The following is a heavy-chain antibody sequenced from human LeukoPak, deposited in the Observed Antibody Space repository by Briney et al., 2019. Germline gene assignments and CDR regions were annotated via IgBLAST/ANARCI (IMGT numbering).Heavy chain of an antibody. CDR1: GFTFSSYG. J-gene: IGHJ4*02. Sequence: GGSLRLSCAASGFTFSSYGMHWVRQAPGKGLEWVAVIWYDGSNKYYADSVKGRFTISRDNFKNTLYLQMNSLRAEDTAVYYCAREPNAVAAYPYFDYWGQGTLVTVSS. CDR3: AREPNAVAAYPYFDY. CDR2: IWYDGSNK. V-gene: IGHV3-33*01. D-gene: IGHD6-19*01.